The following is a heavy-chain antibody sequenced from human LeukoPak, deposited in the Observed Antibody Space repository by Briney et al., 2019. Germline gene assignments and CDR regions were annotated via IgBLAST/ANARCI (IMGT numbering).Heavy chain of an antibody. CDR2: INHSGST. CDR3: ARHEYSGSYYGLSWFDP. CDR1: GGPFSGYY. J-gene: IGHJ5*02. V-gene: IGHV4-34*01. Sequence: SETLSLTCAVYGGPFSGYYWSWIRQPPGKGLEWIGEINHSGSTNYNPSLKSRVTISVDTSKNQLSLKLSSLTAADTAVYYCARHEYSGSYYGLSWFDPWGQGTLVTVSS. D-gene: IGHD1-26*01.